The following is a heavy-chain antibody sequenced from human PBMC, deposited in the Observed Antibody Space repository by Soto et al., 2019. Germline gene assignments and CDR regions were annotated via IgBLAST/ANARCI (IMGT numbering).Heavy chain of an antibody. Sequence: SETLSLTCTVSGASISGFYWSWIRKYAGKGLEWIGRIYATGTTDYNPSLKSRVMMSVDTSKKQFSLKLRSVTAADTAVYYCVRDGTNTFRDWFDPWGQGISVTVSS. D-gene: IGHD1-1*01. J-gene: IGHJ5*02. CDR2: IYATGTT. V-gene: IGHV4-4*07. CDR3: VRDGTNTFRDWFDP. CDR1: GASISGFY.